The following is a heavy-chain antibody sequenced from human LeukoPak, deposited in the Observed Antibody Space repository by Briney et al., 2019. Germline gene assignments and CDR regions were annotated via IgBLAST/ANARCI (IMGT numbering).Heavy chain of an antibody. CDR1: GGSISSYY. D-gene: IGHD3-9*01. CDR2: IYYSGST. J-gene: IGHJ5*02. CDR3: AGGYYDVLTGLSWFDP. V-gene: IGHV4-59*01. Sequence: SETLSLTCTVSGGSISSYYWSWIRQPPGKGLEWIGYIYYSGSTNYNPSLKSRVTISVDTSKNQFSLKLRSVTAADTAVYYCAGGYYDVLTGLSWFDPWGQGTLDTVSS.